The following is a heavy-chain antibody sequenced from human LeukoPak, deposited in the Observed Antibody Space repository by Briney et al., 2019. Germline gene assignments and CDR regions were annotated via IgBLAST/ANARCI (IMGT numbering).Heavy chain of an antibody. J-gene: IGHJ4*02. Sequence: GGSLRLSCAASGFTFSSYSMNWVRQAPGKGLEWVSSISSSSSYIYYADSVKGRFTISRDNAKNSLYLQMNSLRAEDTAMYYCARDARYYDSSGYSDYWGQGTLVTVSS. CDR2: ISSSSSYI. V-gene: IGHV3-21*01. D-gene: IGHD3-22*01. CDR3: ARDARYYDSSGYSDY. CDR1: GFTFSSYS.